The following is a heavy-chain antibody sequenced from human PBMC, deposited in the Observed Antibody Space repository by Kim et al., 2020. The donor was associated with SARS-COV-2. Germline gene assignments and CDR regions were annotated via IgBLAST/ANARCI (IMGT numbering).Heavy chain of an antibody. CDR3: AKDTGAILLWFGESNGMDV. D-gene: IGHD3-10*01. J-gene: IGHJ6*02. Sequence: GRFTISRDNAKNSLYLQMNSLRAEDTALYYCAKDTGAILLWFGESNGMDVWGQGTTVTVSS. V-gene: IGHV3-9*01.